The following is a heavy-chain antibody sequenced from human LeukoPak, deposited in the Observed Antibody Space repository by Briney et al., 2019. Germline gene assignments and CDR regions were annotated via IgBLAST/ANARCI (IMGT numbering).Heavy chain of an antibody. Sequence: PGGSLRLSCAASGFTFSSYGMHWVRQAPGKGLEWVAVIWYDGSSKYYADSVKGRFTISRDNSKNTLYLQMNSLRAEDTAVYYCARDATLYYFDYWGQGTLVTVSS. V-gene: IGHV3-33*01. J-gene: IGHJ4*02. CDR3: ARDATLYYFDY. CDR2: IWYDGSSK. CDR1: GFTFSSYG.